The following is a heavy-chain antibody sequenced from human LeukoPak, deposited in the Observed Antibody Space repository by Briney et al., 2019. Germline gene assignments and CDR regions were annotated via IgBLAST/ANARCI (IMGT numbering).Heavy chain of an antibody. CDR2: IYYSGST. D-gene: IGHD3-22*01. CDR1: GGSISSYY. V-gene: IGHV4-59*08. J-gene: IGHJ4*02. Sequence: PSETLSLTCTVSGGSISSYYWSWIRQPPGKGLEWIGYIYYSGSTNYNPSLKSRVTISVDTSKNQFSLRLSSVTAADTAVYYCARRNYYDSSGYHYWGQGTLVTVSS. CDR3: ARRNYYDSSGYHY.